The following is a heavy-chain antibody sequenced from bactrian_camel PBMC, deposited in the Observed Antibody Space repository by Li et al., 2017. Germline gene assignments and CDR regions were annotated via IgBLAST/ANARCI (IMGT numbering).Heavy chain of an antibody. CDR1: GFTFSSYD. Sequence: QLVESGGGLVQPGGSLRLSCAASGFTFSSYDMTWVRQAPGKGREGVAAIDNDGIATYADFVRGRFIISQDKVKNTFYLQMNDLKPEDTAMYYCAAGYGNASPTYWGQGTQVTVS. CDR2: IDNDGIA. D-gene: IGHD2*01. V-gene: IGHV3S10*01. J-gene: IGHJ4*01. CDR3: AAGYGNASPTY.